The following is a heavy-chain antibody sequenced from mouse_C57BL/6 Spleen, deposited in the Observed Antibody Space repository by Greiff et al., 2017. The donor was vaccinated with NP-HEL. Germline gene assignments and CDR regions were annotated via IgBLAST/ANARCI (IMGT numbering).Heavy chain of an antibody. J-gene: IGHJ4*01. CDR3: AKGKGTYYSNYIYAMDY. CDR2: LWGDGGT. V-gene: IGHV2-3*01. D-gene: IGHD2-5*01. CDR1: GFSLTSYG. Sequence: VKLMESGPGLVAPSQSLSITCTVSGFSLTSYGVSWVRQPPGKGLEWLGVLWGDGGTNYHSALISRLSISKDNSKSQVFLKLNSLQTDDTATYYCAKGKGTYYSNYIYAMDYWGQGTSVTVSS.